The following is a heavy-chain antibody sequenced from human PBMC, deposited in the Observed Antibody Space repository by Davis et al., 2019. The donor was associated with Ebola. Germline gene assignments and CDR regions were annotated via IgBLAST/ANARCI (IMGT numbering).Heavy chain of an antibody. CDR3: ARGGGSNYKGMDNWFDP. CDR1: GGTFSSYA. J-gene: IGHJ5*02. D-gene: IGHD2-15*01. V-gene: IGHV1-69*06. CDR2: IIPIFGTA. Sequence: AASVKVSCKASGGTFSSYAISWVRQAPGQGLEWMGGIIPIFGTANYAQKFQGRVTITADKSTSTAYMELSSLRSEDTAVYYCARGGGSNYKGMDNWFDPWGQGTLVTVSS.